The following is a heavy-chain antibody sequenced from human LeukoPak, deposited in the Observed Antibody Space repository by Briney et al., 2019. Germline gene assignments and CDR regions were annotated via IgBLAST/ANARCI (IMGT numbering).Heavy chain of an antibody. CDR3: ARSVIFGVVIIDYYYMDV. CDR2: IYYSGST. D-gene: IGHD3-3*01. V-gene: IGHV4-39*01. CDR1: GGSISSSSYY. J-gene: IGHJ6*03. Sequence: SETLSLTCTVSGGSISSSSYYWCWIRQPPGKGLEWIGSIYYSGSTYYNPSLKSRVTISVDTSKNQFSLKLSSVTAADTAVYYCARSVIFGVVIIDYYYMDVWGKGTTVTVSS.